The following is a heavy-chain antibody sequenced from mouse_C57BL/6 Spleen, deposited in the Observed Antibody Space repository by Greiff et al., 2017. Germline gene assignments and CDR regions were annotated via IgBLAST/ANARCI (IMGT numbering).Heavy chain of an antibody. J-gene: IGHJ1*03. CDR3: ARHEEGVYYGSRGYFDV. CDR1: GYTFTEYT. Sequence: QVQLQQSGAELVKPGASVKLSCKASGYTFTEYTIHWVKQRSGQGLEWIGWFYPGSGSIKYNEKFKDKATLTADKSSSTVYMELSRLTSEDSAVYFCARHEEGVYYGSRGYFDVWGTGTTVTVSS. CDR2: FYPGSGSI. V-gene: IGHV1-62-2*01. D-gene: IGHD1-1*01.